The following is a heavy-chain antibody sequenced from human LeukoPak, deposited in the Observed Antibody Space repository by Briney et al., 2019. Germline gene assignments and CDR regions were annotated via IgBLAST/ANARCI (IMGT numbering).Heavy chain of an antibody. D-gene: IGHD3-22*01. CDR1: GFSFNAYW. CDR2: ISSSGSAI. Sequence: PGGSLRLSCAASGFSFNAYWMAWVRQAPGKGLEWVSYISSSGSAIYYADSVKGRFTISRDNAKNSLYLQMNSLRAEDTAVYYCASLVYDSSGYYGEREDYWGQGTLVTVSS. CDR3: ASLVYDSSGYYGEREDY. J-gene: IGHJ4*02. V-gene: IGHV3-48*04.